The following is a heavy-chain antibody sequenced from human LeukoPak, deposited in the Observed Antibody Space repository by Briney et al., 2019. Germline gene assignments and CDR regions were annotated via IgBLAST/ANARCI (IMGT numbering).Heavy chain of an antibody. CDR2: IYHSGST. Sequence: PSETLSLTCTVSGYSISTGYYWGWIRQPPGKGLERIGSIYHSGSTYSNPSLKSRVTISVDTSKNQFSLKLSSVTAADTAVYYCARHGEAVTLRNNLGYWGQGTLVTVSS. V-gene: IGHV4-38-2*02. CDR3: ARHGEAVTLRNNLGY. J-gene: IGHJ4*02. CDR1: GYSISTGYY. D-gene: IGHD4-11*01.